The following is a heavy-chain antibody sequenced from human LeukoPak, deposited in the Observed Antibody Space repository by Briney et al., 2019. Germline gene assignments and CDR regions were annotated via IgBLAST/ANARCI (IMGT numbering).Heavy chain of an antibody. Sequence: PGGSLRLFCAASGSTLSSYATSWVRQARGRGLEWVSGIGGSGSNKYYADYVKGRLTISRDNSKSTMYIQMNSLRAGDTAVYYCAKDTPKLGDLQLTCHSWGEDTLVPVSS. CDR1: GSTLSSYA. CDR3: AKDTPKLGDLQLTCHS. CDR2: IGGSGSNK. D-gene: IGHD4/OR15-4a*01. V-gene: IGHV3-23*01. J-gene: IGHJ1*01.